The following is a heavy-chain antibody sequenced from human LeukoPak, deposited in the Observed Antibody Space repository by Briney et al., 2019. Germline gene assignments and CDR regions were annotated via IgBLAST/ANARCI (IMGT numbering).Heavy chain of an antibody. Sequence: GGSLRLSCAASGFTFSSYGMHWVRQAPGKGLEGVAVIWYDGSNKYYADSVKGRFTISRDNSKNTLYLQMNSLRAEDTAVYYCAKSNGGYYPNWFDPWGQGTLVTVSS. CDR3: AKSNGGYYPNWFDP. CDR1: GFTFSSYG. V-gene: IGHV3-33*06. D-gene: IGHD1-26*01. J-gene: IGHJ5*02. CDR2: IWYDGSNK.